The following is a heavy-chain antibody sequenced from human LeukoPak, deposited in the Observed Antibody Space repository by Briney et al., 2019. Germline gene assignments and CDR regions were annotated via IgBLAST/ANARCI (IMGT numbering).Heavy chain of an antibody. D-gene: IGHD4-17*01. CDR3: ARSGGWAYGDYDGFIAFDI. CDR1: GYTFTNHG. CDR2: ISTYNGNT. V-gene: IGHV1-18*01. J-gene: IGHJ3*02. Sequence: ASVTVSCKASGYTFTNHGISWVRPAPAQGLEWMGCISTYNGNTNYAQKLQGRVTMTTDTSTSTAYMELRSLRSDDTAVYYCARSGGWAYGDYDGFIAFDIWGQGTMVTVSS.